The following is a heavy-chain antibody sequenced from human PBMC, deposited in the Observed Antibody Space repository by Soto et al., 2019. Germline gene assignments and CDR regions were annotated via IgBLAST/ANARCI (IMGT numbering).Heavy chain of an antibody. Sequence: GGSLRLSCEVSGFIFSEYEFNWVRQAPGKGLEWVSYIGKNGRDIYDAESVRGRFTISRDNSKHTLYLQMNSLTAEDTAVYYCAVDTSMAPPYYFGMDVWGQGTTVTVSS. D-gene: IGHD5-18*01. CDR1: GFIFSEYE. CDR3: AVDTSMAPPYYFGMDV. J-gene: IGHJ6*02. CDR2: IGKNGRDI. V-gene: IGHV3-23*01.